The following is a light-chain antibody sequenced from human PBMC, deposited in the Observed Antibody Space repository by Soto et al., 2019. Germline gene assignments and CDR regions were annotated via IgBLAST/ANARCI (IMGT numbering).Light chain of an antibody. CDR3: QQYNSYST. V-gene: IGKV1-5*01. CDR1: QSISSW. CDR2: DAS. Sequence: DSQMTQSPSTLSASVGDRVTITCRASQSISSWLAWYQQKPGKAPKLLIYDASSLESGVPSRFSGSGSGTEFTLTISSLQPDDFATYYCQQYNSYSTFGQGTKV. J-gene: IGKJ1*01.